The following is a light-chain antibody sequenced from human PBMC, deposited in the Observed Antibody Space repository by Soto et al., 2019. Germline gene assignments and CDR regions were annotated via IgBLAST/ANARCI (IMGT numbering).Light chain of an antibody. CDR2: KAS. Sequence: DTQMTQSPSILSASVVDRVTITCRASQSINTWLAWYQQKPGKAPKVLIYKASTLQSGVPSRFSGSGSGTEFTLTISSLQPDDFATYYCQQYTNYWTFGQGTKVEIK. J-gene: IGKJ1*01. CDR3: QQYTNYWT. V-gene: IGKV1-5*03. CDR1: QSINTW.